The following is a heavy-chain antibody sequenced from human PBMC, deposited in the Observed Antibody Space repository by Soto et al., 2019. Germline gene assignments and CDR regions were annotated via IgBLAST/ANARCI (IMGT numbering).Heavy chain of an antibody. D-gene: IGHD3-22*01. Sequence: QVQLVQSGAEVKKPGASVKVSCKGSGYTFTSYAMHWVRQAPGHRLEWMGWINAGNGTTKYSQKFQGRVTITRDTSASTAYMELSSLRSEDTAVYYCAGVTRPSRDYDTSVYYYGAFGYWGQGTLVTVSS. J-gene: IGHJ4*02. V-gene: IGHV1-3*01. CDR3: AGVTRPSRDYDTSVYYYGAFGY. CDR1: GYTFTSYA. CDR2: INAGNGTT.